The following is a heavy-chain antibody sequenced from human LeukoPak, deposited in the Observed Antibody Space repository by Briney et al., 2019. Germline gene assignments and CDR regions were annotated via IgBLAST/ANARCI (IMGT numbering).Heavy chain of an antibody. CDR3: ARDPTGAAPFDY. D-gene: IGHD6-19*01. CDR1: GYTFTSYG. V-gene: IGHV1-18*01. J-gene: IGHJ4*02. Sequence: ASVKVSCKASGYTFTSYGISWVRQAPGQGLEWMGWISAYNGNTNYAQKLQGRVTMTTDTSTSTVYMELRSLRSDDTAVYYCARDPTGAAPFDYWGQGTLVTVSS. CDR2: ISAYNGNT.